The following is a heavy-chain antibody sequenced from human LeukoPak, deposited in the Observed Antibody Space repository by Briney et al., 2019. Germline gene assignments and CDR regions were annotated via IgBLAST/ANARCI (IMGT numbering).Heavy chain of an antibody. CDR3: AKDGAAYYDSAYYFDY. Sequence: GRSLRLSCAASGFTFSSYAMHWVRQAPGKGLEWVAAISYDGSIKNYADSLKGRFTISRDNSKNTLYLQMNSLRPEDTALYYCAKDGAAYYDSAYYFDYWGQGTLVTVSS. J-gene: IGHJ4*02. CDR1: GFTFSSYA. D-gene: IGHD3-22*01. CDR2: ISYDGSIK. V-gene: IGHV3-30*04.